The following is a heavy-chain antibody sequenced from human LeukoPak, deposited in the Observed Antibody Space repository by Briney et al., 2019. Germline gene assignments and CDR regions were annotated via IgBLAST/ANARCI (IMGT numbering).Heavy chain of an antibody. CDR2: IIPIFGTA. CDR1: GGTFSIYA. Sequence: SLKVSFKSSGGTFSIYAISWVRQAPGQGLEWMVGIIPIFGTANYAQKFQGRVTITADESTSTAYMELSSLRSENTAVYYCATDYDYVWGFDYWGQGTLVTVSS. D-gene: IGHD3-16*01. CDR3: ATDYDYVWGFDY. J-gene: IGHJ4*02. V-gene: IGHV1-69*13.